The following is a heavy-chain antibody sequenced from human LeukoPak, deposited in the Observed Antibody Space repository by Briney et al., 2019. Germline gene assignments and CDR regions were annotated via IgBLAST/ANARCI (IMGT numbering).Heavy chain of an antibody. D-gene: IGHD3-22*01. Sequence: PGGSLRLSCTVSGISFSDSWMTWVRQAPGKGLEWVGRIKRKTDGGTTDYSSLVKGRFIISRDDSTNTLYLQMNSLKPEDTAVYFCTQTYYYEITNVNPSDYWGQGTLVTVSS. J-gene: IGHJ4*02. V-gene: IGHV3-15*01. CDR3: TQTYYYEITNVNPSDY. CDR1: GISFSDSW. CDR2: IKRKTDGGTT.